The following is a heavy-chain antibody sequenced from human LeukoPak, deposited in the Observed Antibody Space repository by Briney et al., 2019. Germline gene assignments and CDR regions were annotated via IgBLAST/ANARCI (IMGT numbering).Heavy chain of an antibody. V-gene: IGHV3-48*04. CDR2: ISTGGSTI. J-gene: IGHJ4*02. Sequence: PGGSLRLSFAASGFTFSSYGMHWVRQAPGKGLEWVSYISTGGSTIYYADSVKGRFTISRDNAKNSLFLQMNSLRAEDTAVYYCARARPYSSGSFNYWGQGTLVTVSS. D-gene: IGHD6-19*01. CDR1: GFTFSSYG. CDR3: ARARPYSSGSFNY.